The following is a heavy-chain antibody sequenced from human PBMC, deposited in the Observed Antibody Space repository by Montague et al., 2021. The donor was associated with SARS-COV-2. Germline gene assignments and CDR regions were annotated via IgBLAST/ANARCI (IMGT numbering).Heavy chain of an antibody. V-gene: IGHV4-59*12. CDR3: ARETEDSSDSPVVDY. D-gene: IGHD3-22*01. Sequence: SETLSLTCSRLVSWNSGADRKSTRLNPSHHREWYADFCLKKKTNYNPSLKSRVTISVDTSKNQFSLKLSSVTAADTAVYYCARETEDSSDSPVVDYWGQGTLVTVSS. CDR1: VSWNSGADR. CDR2: FCLKKKT. J-gene: IGHJ4*02.